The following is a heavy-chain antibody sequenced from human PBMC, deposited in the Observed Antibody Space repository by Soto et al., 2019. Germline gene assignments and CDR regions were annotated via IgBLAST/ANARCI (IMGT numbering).Heavy chain of an antibody. V-gene: IGHV4-34*01. CDR1: GGSFSGYY. Sequence: SETLSLTCAVYGGSFSGYYWSWIRQPPGKGLEWIGEINHSGSTNYNPSLKSRVTISIDTSKNQFSLKLSSVTAADTAVYYCARIESYYGMDVWGQGTTVTVSS. CDR2: INHSGST. D-gene: IGHD3-22*01. CDR3: ARIESYYGMDV. J-gene: IGHJ6*02.